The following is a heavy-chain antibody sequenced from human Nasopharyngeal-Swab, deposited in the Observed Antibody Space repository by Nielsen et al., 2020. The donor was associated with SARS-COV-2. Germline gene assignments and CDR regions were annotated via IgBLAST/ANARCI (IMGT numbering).Heavy chain of an antibody. CDR3: TIGENYYGSGSQRDY. V-gene: IGHV3-15*01. CDR1: GSTFSNAW. D-gene: IGHD3-10*01. J-gene: IGHJ4*02. Sequence: GESLKISCAASGSTFSNAWMSWVRQAPGKGLEWVGRIKSKTDGGTTDYAAPVKGRFTISRDDSKNTLYLQMNSLKTEDTAVYYCTIGENYYGSGSQRDYWGQGTLVTVSS. CDR2: IKSKTDGGTT.